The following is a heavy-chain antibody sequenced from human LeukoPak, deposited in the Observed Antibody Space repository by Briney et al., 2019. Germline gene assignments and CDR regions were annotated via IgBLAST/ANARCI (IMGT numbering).Heavy chain of an antibody. CDR3: AKGSSGYFFDL. CDR1: GFIFNNYG. J-gene: IGHJ4*02. Sequence: GGSLRLSCAASGFIFNNYGLVWVRQAPGKGLEWVSAISNDGGGTTYADFVKGRFSVSRDNSKNTLFLQMNRLGAEDTALYYCAKGSSGYFFDLWGQGTLVTVSS. V-gene: IGHV3-23*01. CDR2: ISNDGGGT. D-gene: IGHD3-22*01.